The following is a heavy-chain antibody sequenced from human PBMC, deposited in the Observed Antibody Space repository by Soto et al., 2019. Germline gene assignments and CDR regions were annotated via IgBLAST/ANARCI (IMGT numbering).Heavy chain of an antibody. J-gene: IGHJ5*02. CDR2: IYHSGST. CDR3: ARIPSP. CDR1: GGSIRSGCDS. D-gene: IGHD2-21*01. Sequence: SETLSLTCAVSGGSIRSGCDSWSWIRQPPGKGLEWIGYIYHSGSTYYNPSLKSRVTISVDRSKNQFPLKLSSVTAADTAVYYCARIPSPWGQGTLVTVSS. V-gene: IGHV4-30-2*01.